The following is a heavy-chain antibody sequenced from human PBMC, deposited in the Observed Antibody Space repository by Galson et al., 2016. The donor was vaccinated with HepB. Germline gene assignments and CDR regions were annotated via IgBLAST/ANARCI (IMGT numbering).Heavy chain of an antibody. CDR3: ARLDTAMVPFDS. CDR1: GGSISSRNYN. CDR2: ISYSGST. D-gene: IGHD5-18*01. Sequence: LSLTCSVSGGSISSRNYNWGWIRQPPGKGLEWIGSISYSGSTYYHPSLKSRVTISVDTSKNHFSLRLNSVTAADTAVYYCARLDTAMVPFDSWGQGTLVTVSS. V-gene: IGHV4-39*02. J-gene: IGHJ4*02.